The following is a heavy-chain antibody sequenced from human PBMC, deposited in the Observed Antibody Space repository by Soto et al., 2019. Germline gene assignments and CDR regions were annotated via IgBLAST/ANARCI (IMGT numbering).Heavy chain of an antibody. CDR1: GLSLSTTGVG. J-gene: IGHJ6*02. CDR3: VQSRCGGDCLQSYSSHSYYGLDV. D-gene: IGHD2-21*02. Sequence: QITLKESGPTLVKPTQTLTLTCTFSGLSLSTTGVGVGWIRQPPGKALEWLALIYWDDDKRYSPSLKSRLTITKDTTKTXVXLXMXXMDPVDTATYYCVQSRCGGDCLQSYSSHSYYGLDVWGQGTTVTVSS. V-gene: IGHV2-5*02. CDR2: IYWDDDK.